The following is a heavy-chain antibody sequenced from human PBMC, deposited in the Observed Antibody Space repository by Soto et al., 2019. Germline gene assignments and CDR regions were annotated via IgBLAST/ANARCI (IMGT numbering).Heavy chain of an antibody. J-gene: IGHJ3*02. CDR3: AKLGFYCTNGVCYTEAGAFDI. CDR2: ISGSGGST. V-gene: IGHV3-23*01. Sequence: VGSLRLSCAASGFTFSSYAMSWVRQAPGKGLEWVSAISGSGGSTYYADSVKGRFTISRDNSKNTLYLQMNSLRAEDTAVYYCAKLGFYCTNGVCYTEAGAFDIWGQGTMVTVSS. CDR1: GFTFSSYA. D-gene: IGHD2-8*01.